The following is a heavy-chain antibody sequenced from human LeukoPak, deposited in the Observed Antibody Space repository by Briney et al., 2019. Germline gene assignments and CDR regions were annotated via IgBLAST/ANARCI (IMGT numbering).Heavy chain of an antibody. Sequence: GGSLRLSCAASGFTFSSYGMHWVRQAPGKGLEWVAVISYDGSNKYYADSVKGRFTISRDNSKNTLYLQMNSLRAEDTAVYYCAKDFVAVAGTAYNDYWGQGTLVTVSS. J-gene: IGHJ4*02. D-gene: IGHD6-19*01. V-gene: IGHV3-30*18. CDR3: AKDFVAVAGTAYNDY. CDR1: GFTFSSYG. CDR2: ISYDGSNK.